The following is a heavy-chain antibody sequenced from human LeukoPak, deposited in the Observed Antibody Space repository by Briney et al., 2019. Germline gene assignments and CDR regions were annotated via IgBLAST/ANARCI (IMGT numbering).Heavy chain of an antibody. Sequence: PGGSLRLSCAASGFTFSSYAMHWVRQAPGKGLEWVAVISYDGSNKYYADSVKGRFTISRDNSKNTLYLQMNSLRAEDTAVYYCARAPAVADPNWFDPWGQGTLVTVSS. J-gene: IGHJ5*02. CDR3: ARAPAVADPNWFDP. CDR1: GFTFSSYA. V-gene: IGHV3-30*04. CDR2: ISYDGSNK. D-gene: IGHD6-19*01.